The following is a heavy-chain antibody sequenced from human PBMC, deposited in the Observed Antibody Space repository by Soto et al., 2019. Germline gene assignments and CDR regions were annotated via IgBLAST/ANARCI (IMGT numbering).Heavy chain of an antibody. CDR3: AKSSWSPKFGYGDYGLDWFDS. J-gene: IGHJ5*01. D-gene: IGHD4-17*01. V-gene: IGHV3-23*01. CDR2: ISGSGGST. Sequence: GGSLRLSCAASGFTFSSYAMSWVRQAPGKGLEWVAAISGSGGSTYYADSVKGRFTISRDTSKNTLYLQMNSLRVKDPAVYYCAKSSWSPKFGYGDYGLDWFDSWGQGTLVTVSS. CDR1: GFTFSSYA.